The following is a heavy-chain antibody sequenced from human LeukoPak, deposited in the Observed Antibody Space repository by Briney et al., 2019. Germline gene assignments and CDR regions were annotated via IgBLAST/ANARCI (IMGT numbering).Heavy chain of an antibody. Sequence: GGSLRLSCAASGFTFDDYAMQWVRQAPGKGLEWVSGISWNSGKIVYADSVKGRFTVSRDNAKNSLYLQMNSLRPEDTAFYYCAKDGSSSGWSGGFDYWGQGTLVTVSS. CDR1: GFTFDDYA. D-gene: IGHD6-19*01. CDR2: ISWNSGKI. V-gene: IGHV3-9*01. CDR3: AKDGSSSGWSGGFDY. J-gene: IGHJ4*02.